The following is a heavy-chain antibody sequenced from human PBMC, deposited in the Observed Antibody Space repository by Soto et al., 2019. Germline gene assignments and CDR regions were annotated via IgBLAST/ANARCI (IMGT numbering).Heavy chain of an antibody. J-gene: IGHJ5*02. D-gene: IGHD3-10*01. V-gene: IGHV4-59*01. Sequence: PSETLSLTCTVSGGSISSYYWSWIRQPPGKGLEWIGYIYYSGSTNYNPSLKSRVTISVDTSKNQFSLKLSSVTAADTAVYYCARDLGSGSYPNWFDPWGQGTLVTAPQ. CDR1: GGSISSYY. CDR3: ARDLGSGSYPNWFDP. CDR2: IYYSGST.